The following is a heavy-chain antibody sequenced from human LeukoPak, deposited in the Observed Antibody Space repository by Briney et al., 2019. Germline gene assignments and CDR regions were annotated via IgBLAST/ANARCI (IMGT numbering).Heavy chain of an antibody. CDR3: ARRSVVVVAATQDLAYYFDY. Sequence: GESLKISCKGSGYSFTSYWIAWVRQMPGKGLEWMGIIYPGDSDTRYSPPFQGQVTISADKSISTAYLQWSSLKASDTAMYYCARRSVVVVAATQDLAYYFDYWGQGTLVTVSS. J-gene: IGHJ4*02. V-gene: IGHV5-51*01. CDR1: GYSFTSYW. D-gene: IGHD2-15*01. CDR2: IYPGDSDT.